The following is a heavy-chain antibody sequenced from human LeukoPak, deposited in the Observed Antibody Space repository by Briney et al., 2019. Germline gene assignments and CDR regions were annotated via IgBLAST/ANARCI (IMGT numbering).Heavy chain of an antibody. CDR2: INWNGGST. Sequence: GGSLRLSCAASGFTFDDYGMSWVRQAPGKGLEWVSGINWNGGSTGYADSVKGRFTISRDNAKNSLYQQMNSLRAEDTALYYCARDGLAYCGGDCYLNFDYWGQGTLVTVSS. J-gene: IGHJ4*02. V-gene: IGHV3-20*04. CDR3: ARDGLAYCGGDCYLNFDY. D-gene: IGHD2-21*02. CDR1: GFTFDDYG.